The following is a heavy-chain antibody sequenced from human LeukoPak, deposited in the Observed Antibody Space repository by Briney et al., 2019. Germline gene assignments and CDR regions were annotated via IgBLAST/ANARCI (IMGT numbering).Heavy chain of an antibody. CDR2: IYYDDSET. J-gene: IGHJ4*02. CDR1: GYSFTNYW. Sequence: GESLKISCKGGGYSFTNYWIVWVRQMPGKGLEWMGVIYYDDSETQYSPSFQGQVTISVDKSINTVYLQWSSPKASDTAMYYCARLFSTVTTYYFDYWGQGTLVTVSS. CDR3: ARLFSTVTTYYFDY. D-gene: IGHD4-17*01. V-gene: IGHV5-51*01.